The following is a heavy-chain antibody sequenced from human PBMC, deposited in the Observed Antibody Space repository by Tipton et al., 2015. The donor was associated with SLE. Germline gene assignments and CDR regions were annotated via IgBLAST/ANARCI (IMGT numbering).Heavy chain of an antibody. Sequence: SLRLSCAVSGFAVSEVTANYNYMSWVRQAPGKGLEWVSAISGGGGDTDYADSVKGRFAISRDNSKNTLYLQMNSLRADDTALYYCARLGCGSTTCYRRYFGYWGQGTLVTVS. CDR3: ARLGCGSTTCYRRYFGY. V-gene: IGHV3-23*01. CDR2: ISGGGGDT. CDR1: GFAVSEVTANYNY. J-gene: IGHJ4*02. D-gene: IGHD2-2*01.